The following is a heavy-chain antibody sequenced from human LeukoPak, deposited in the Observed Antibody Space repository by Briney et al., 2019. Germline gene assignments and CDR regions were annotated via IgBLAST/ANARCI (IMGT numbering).Heavy chain of an antibody. CDR1: GRSISSYY. V-gene: IGHV4-59*01. CDR3: ARDPRGSGSFDY. CDR2: IYYSGST. J-gene: IGHJ4*02. D-gene: IGHD3-10*01. Sequence: SETLSLTCTVSGRSISSYYWSWVRQPPGKGLEWIGYIYYSGSTNYNPSLKSRVTISVDTSKNQFSLKLSSVTAADTAVYYCARDPRGSGSFDYWGQGTLVSVSS.